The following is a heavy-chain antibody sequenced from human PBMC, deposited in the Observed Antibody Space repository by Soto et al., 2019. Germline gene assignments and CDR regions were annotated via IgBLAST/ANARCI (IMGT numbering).Heavy chain of an antibody. CDR2: MNPDSDNT. J-gene: IGHJ6*02. CDR1: GYTFTNYD. V-gene: IGHV1-8*01. Sequence: QVQLVQSGAEVKKPGASVKVSCETSGYTFTNYDINWVRQAAGQGLEWMGCMNPDSDNTGYAQKFQGRVPMTMDTSISTAYMELHSLRSEDTAVYYCASGRRYCTTTSCYPPALFPYGMDVWGQGTTVTVSS. CDR3: ASGRRYCTTTSCYPPALFPYGMDV. D-gene: IGHD2-2*01.